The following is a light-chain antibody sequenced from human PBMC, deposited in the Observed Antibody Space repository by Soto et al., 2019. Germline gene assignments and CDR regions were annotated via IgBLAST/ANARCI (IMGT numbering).Light chain of an antibody. Sequence: IVMTQSPATLSVSPGDTVTLSCRASQSVSSDLAWYQQRPGQAPRLLIYGASTRATGIPARFSGTGSGTEFTLTISSLTYEDFAIYYCQQYNNWPPYTFGQGTK. V-gene: IGKV3-15*01. J-gene: IGKJ2*01. CDR1: QSVSSD. CDR2: GAS. CDR3: QQYNNWPPYT.